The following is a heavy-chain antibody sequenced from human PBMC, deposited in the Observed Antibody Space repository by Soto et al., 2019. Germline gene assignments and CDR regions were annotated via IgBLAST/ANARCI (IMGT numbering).Heavy chain of an antibody. J-gene: IGHJ5*02. CDR3: ARALIDSSGYYVGDWFDP. CDR1: GGSFRGYY. Sequence: QVQLQQWGAGLLKPSETLSLTCAVYGGSFRGYYWSWIRQPPGKGLEWIGEINHSGSTNYNPSLKSRVTISVDTSKHQFSLKLSSGTAADTAVYYCARALIDSSGYYVGDWFDPWGQGTLVTVSS. CDR2: INHSGST. V-gene: IGHV4-34*01. D-gene: IGHD3-22*01.